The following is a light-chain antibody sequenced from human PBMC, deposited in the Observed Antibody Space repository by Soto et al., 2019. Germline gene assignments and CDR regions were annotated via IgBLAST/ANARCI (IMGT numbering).Light chain of an antibody. Sequence: QSVLTQPASVSGSPGQSITISCTGTGSDVGGYDYVSWYQQYPGKAPKLIIYEVTNRPSGVSNRFSGSKSGNTASLSISGLRAEDEADYYCCSYAGSFTWLFGGGTK. CDR2: EVT. CDR3: CSYAGSFTWL. V-gene: IGLV2-14*01. CDR1: GSDVGGYDY. J-gene: IGLJ2*01.